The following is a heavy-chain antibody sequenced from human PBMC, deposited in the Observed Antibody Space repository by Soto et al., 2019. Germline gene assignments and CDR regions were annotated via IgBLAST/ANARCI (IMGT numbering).Heavy chain of an antibody. Sequence: GGSLRLSCVGTGLNFDDFAMHWVRQAPGKGQEWVSGITWNSRVLAYADSVKGRFTISRDNARNSLYLQMDSLRDEDTALYYCAKGRYDFWSPYYFDSWGQGTLVTVSS. J-gene: IGHJ4*02. CDR3: AKGRYDFWSPYYFDS. CDR2: ITWNSRVL. CDR1: GLNFDDFA. D-gene: IGHD3-3*01. V-gene: IGHV3-9*01.